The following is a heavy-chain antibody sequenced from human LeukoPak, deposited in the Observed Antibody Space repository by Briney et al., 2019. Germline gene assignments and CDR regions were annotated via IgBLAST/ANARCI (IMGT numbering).Heavy chain of an antibody. D-gene: IGHD6-6*01. CDR3: ASSYSSSSRWWFDP. V-gene: IGHV4-4*07. Sequence: PSETLSLTCTVSDGSISSYDWNWIRQPAGKGLEWIGRIYASGSTTYNPSLKSRVTISVDKSKNQFSLKLSSVTAADTAVYYCASSYSSSSRWWFDPWGQGTLVTVSS. CDR2: IYASGST. J-gene: IGHJ5*02. CDR1: DGSISSYD.